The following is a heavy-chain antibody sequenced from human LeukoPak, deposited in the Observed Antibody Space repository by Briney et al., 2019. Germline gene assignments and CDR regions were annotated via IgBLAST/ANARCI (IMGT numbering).Heavy chain of an antibody. CDR3: AADLRFGGWGFDP. J-gene: IGHJ5*02. CDR2: IVVGSGNT. D-gene: IGHD3-10*01. CDR1: GFTFTRSA. V-gene: IGHV1-58*01. Sequence: ASVKVSCKASGFTFTRSAVQWVRQARGQRLEWIGWIVVGSGNTNYAQKFQERVTITRDMSTSTAYMELSSLRSEDTAVYYCAADLRFGGWGFDPWGQGTLVTVSS.